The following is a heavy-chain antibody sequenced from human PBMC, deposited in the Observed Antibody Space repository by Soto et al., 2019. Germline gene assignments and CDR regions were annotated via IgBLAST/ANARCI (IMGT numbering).Heavy chain of an antibody. CDR1: SGSIRKSY. D-gene: IGHD3-3*01. V-gene: IGHV4-4*07. J-gene: IGHJ4*02. CDR3: ARGGHDFWSGPFDY. CDR2: IDSSGSI. Sequence: SDTLALTCTVSSGSIRKSYGTWCRQPAGKGLEWIGRIDSSGSINYSPSLKSRVTMSVDTSENQFSLKLSSVTAADTAVYYCARGGHDFWSGPFDYWGQGTPVTVSS.